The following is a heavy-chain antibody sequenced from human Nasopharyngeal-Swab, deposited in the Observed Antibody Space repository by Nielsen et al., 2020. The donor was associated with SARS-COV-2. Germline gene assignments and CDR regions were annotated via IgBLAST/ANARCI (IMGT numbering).Heavy chain of an antibody. CDR3: ARLGDIVLMVYATNLYFDY. V-gene: IGHV5-51*01. CDR2: IYPGDSDT. J-gene: IGHJ4*02. Sequence: GESLKISCKGSGYSFTSYWIGWVRQMPGKGLEWMGIIYPGDSDTRYSPSFQGQVTISADKSIGTAYLQWSSLKASDTAMYYCARLGDIVLMVYATNLYFDYWGQGTLVTVSS. CDR1: GYSFTSYW. D-gene: IGHD2-8*01.